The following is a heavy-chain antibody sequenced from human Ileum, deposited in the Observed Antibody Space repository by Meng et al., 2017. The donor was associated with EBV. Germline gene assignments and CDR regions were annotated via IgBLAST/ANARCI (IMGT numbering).Heavy chain of an antibody. CDR1: GGSFNAYY. CDR3: ARGREYTGQLDL. D-gene: IGHD5-18*01. Sequence: QVQLEQRGAGLLKPSETLSLTCDVSGGSFNAYYWTWIRQSPGGGLEWIGEIFHSGHTNYNPSLESRVSMSVATSKNQFSLLLSSVTAADSGLYFCARGREYTGQLDLWGLGTLVTVSS. J-gene: IGHJ5*02. V-gene: IGHV4-34*02. CDR2: IFHSGHT.